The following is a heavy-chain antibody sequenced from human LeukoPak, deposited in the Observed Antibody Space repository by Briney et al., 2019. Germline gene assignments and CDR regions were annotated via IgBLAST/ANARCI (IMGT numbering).Heavy chain of an antibody. CDR1: GGSISTYY. CDR3: AREGSMTARPFVSIDY. V-gene: IGHV4-4*07. D-gene: IGHD6-6*01. J-gene: IGHJ4*02. Sequence: SETLSLTCTVPGGSISTYYWSWVRQPAGKGLEWIGRIHTSGSVDYNPSLKSRVTMSVDTSKKQFSLTLSSVTAADTAMYYCAREGSMTARPFVSIDYWGQGTLVTVSS. CDR2: IHTSGSV.